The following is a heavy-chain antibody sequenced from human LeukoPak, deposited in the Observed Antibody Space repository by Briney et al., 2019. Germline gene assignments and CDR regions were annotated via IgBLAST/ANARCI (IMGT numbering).Heavy chain of an antibody. Sequence: ASVKVSCKASGYTFTSYGISWGRQAPGQGLEWMGWISAYNGNTNYAQKLQGRVTMTTDTSTSTAYMELRSLRSDDTAVYYCARDWTVVPAAIAYFDYWGQGTLVTVSS. CDR1: GYTFTSYG. CDR3: ARDWTVVPAAIAYFDY. CDR2: ISAYNGNT. V-gene: IGHV1-18*01. D-gene: IGHD2-2*02. J-gene: IGHJ4*02.